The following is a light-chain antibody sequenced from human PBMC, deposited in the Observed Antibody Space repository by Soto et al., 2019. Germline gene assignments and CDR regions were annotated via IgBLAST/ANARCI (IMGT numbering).Light chain of an antibody. CDR2: GAS. CDR1: QSVSSSY. V-gene: IGKV3-20*01. Sequence: EIVLTQSPGTLSLSPGERATLSCRASQSVSSSYLAWYQQKPGQAPRLLIYGASSRATGIPARFSGSGSGTEFTLTISSLQPEDFATYYCQQYDAFSRTFGQGTKVDI. CDR3: QQYDAFSRT. J-gene: IGKJ1*01.